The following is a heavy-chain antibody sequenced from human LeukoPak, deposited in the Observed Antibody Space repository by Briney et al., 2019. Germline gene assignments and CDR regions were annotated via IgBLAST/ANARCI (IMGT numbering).Heavy chain of an antibody. Sequence: GGSLRLSCAASGFTFSSYAMNWVRQAPGKGLEWVANMKEDGGEINYIDSVKGRFTISRDNAKNLLYLQMNSLRAEDTAVYYCATDRGWLQFDYWGQGTLVTVSS. D-gene: IGHD5-24*01. V-gene: IGHV3-7*01. CDR2: MKEDGGEI. CDR1: GFTFSSYA. J-gene: IGHJ4*02. CDR3: ATDRGWLQFDY.